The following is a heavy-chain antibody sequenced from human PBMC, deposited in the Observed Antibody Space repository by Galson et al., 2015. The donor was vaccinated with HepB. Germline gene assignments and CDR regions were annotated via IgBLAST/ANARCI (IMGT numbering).Heavy chain of an antibody. Sequence: SLRLSCAASGFTFSDYYMTWIRQAPGKGLEWVSYISSSGGTIYYADSMKGRFTISRDNAKNSLYLQMNSLRDEDTAVYYCARDSGVAPNYYFEYWGQGTLVTVSS. V-gene: IGHV3-11*01. CDR1: GFTFSDYY. CDR2: ISSSGGTI. J-gene: IGHJ4*02. CDR3: ARDSGVAPNYYFEY. D-gene: IGHD3-3*01.